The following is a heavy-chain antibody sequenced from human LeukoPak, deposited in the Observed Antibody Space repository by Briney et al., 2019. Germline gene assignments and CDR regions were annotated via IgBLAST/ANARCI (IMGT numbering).Heavy chain of an antibody. CDR2: IIPIFGTA. Sequence: GSSVKVSCKASGGSFNRYAISWVRQAPGQGLEWMGGIIPIFGTANYAQKFRGRVTMTRDTSTSTVYMELSSLRSEDTAVYYCARGEYCTNGVCNGNWFDPWGQGTLVTVSS. D-gene: IGHD2-8*01. CDR3: ARGEYCTNGVCNGNWFDP. V-gene: IGHV1-69*05. J-gene: IGHJ5*02. CDR1: GGSFNRYA.